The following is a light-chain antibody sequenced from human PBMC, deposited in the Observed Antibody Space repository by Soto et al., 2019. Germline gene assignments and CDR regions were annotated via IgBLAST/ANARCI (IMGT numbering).Light chain of an antibody. Sequence: DIQMTQSPSTLSASVGDRVTIACGASQSISSWLAWYQQKPGKAPILLIYDASTLKSGVPSRFSGSESGAEFTLTISSLQPDDFATYYCQQYDSYSWTFGPGTNVDIK. CDR2: DAS. CDR3: QQYDSYSWT. V-gene: IGKV1-5*01. J-gene: IGKJ1*01. CDR1: QSISSW.